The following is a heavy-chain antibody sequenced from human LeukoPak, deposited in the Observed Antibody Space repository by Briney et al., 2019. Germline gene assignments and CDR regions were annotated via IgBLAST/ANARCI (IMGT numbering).Heavy chain of an antibody. Sequence: SETLSLTCTVSGGSISSYYWRWVRRPPGKGLEWIGRIYTSGSTNYNPSLKSRVTMSVDTSKNQFSLKLSSVTAADTAVYYCARVGWHTFDYWGQGTLVTVSS. CDR2: IYTSGST. D-gene: IGHD5-24*01. J-gene: IGHJ4*02. CDR3: ARVGWHTFDY. CDR1: GGSISSYY. V-gene: IGHV4-4*07.